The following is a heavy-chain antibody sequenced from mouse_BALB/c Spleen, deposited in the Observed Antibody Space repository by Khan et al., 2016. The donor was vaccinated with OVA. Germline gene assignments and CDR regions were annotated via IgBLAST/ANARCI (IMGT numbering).Heavy chain of an antibody. V-gene: IGHV1-61*01. Sequence: QVQLQQSGAELVRPGASVKLSCKASGYTFTIYWMNWLKQRPGQGLEWIGMIDPSDSETHYSQMFKDKATLTVDKSPSTAYMQLSSLTSEDSAVYYCARGYYGTTSFAYWGQGTLVTVSA. CDR3: ARGYYGTTSFAY. CDR2: IDPSDSET. J-gene: IGHJ3*01. D-gene: IGHD1-1*01. CDR1: GYTFTIYW.